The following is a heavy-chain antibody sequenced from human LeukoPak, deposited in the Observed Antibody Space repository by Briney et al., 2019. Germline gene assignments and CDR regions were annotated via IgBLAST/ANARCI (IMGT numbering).Heavy chain of an antibody. Sequence: SETLSLTCTVSGGSTSSDHWSWIRQPPEKGLEWIGCISYRGSTNYNPSLKSRVTISIDTSKKHFSLKLSSVTAADTAVYYCARDLGAAAGYFDYWGQGTLVTVSS. J-gene: IGHJ4*02. CDR1: GGSTSSDH. CDR2: ISYRGST. D-gene: IGHD6-13*01. V-gene: IGHV4-59*01. CDR3: ARDLGAAAGYFDY.